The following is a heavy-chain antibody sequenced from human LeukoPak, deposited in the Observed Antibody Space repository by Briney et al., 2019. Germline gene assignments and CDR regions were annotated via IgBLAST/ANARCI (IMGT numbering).Heavy chain of an antibody. CDR2: IYPGDSDT. CDR3: ARLVEMATPDY. J-gene: IGHJ4*02. D-gene: IGHD5-24*01. V-gene: IGHV5-51*01. CDR1: GCRFTDYW. Sequence: GGALEISLHGSGCRFTDYWLGLVRQMPGKGLEGMGIIYPGDSDTRYSASFEARVTISADNSITIPFPQWRSLRASDTAMYYCARLVEMATPDYWGQGTLVTVSS.